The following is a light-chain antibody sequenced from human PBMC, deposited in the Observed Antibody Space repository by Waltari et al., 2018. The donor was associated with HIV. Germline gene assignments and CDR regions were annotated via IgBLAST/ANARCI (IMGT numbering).Light chain of an antibody. CDR3: QQYNDWPLT. J-gene: IGKJ4*01. CDR1: QGVSIN. Sequence: EVVMTQSPATLSVSPGERDTPSSRASQGVSINLAWHQQNPCQAPRLLIYGASTRATGIPARFSGSGAGTEFTLTISSLQSEDFAVYYCQQYNDWPLTFGGGTKVEIK. V-gene: IGKV3-15*01. CDR2: GAS.